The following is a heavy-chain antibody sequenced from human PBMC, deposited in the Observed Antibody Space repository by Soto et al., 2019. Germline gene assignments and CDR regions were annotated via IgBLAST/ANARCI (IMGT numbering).Heavy chain of an antibody. V-gene: IGHV4-59*01. J-gene: IGHJ2*01. CDR2: IYYSGST. Sequence: ASETLSLTCTVSGGSISSYYWSWIRQPPGKGLEWIGYIYYSGSTNYNPSLKSRVTISVDTSKNQFSLKLSSVTAADTAVYYCARERWGGYCTNGVCYSWYFDLWGRGTLVTVSS. D-gene: IGHD2-8*01. CDR1: GGSISSYY. CDR3: ARERWGGYCTNGVCYSWYFDL.